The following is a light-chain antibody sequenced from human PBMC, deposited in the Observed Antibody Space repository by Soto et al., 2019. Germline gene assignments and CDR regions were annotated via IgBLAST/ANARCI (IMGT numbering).Light chain of an antibody. CDR2: DAS. V-gene: IGKV3-11*01. CDR1: QSVSSY. CDR3: QQRSNWPPGT. Sequence: EIVLTQSPATPSLSPGERATLSCRASQSVSSYLAWYQQKPGQAPRLLIYDASNRATGIPARFSGSGSGTDFTLTIRSLEPEDFAVYYSQQRSNWPPGTVAGGTKVDSK. J-gene: IGKJ4*01.